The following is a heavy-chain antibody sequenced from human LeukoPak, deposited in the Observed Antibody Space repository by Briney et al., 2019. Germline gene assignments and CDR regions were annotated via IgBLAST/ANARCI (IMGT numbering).Heavy chain of an antibody. J-gene: IGHJ3*02. CDR2: ISYDGSNK. CDR1: GFTFSSYG. CDR3: AGPPFDAFDI. V-gene: IGHV3-30*03. Sequence: GGSLRLSCAASGFTFSSYGMHWVRQAPGKGLEWVAVISYDGSNKYYADSVKGRFTISRDNSKNTLYLQMNSLRAEDTAVYYCAGPPFDAFDIWGQGTMVTVSS.